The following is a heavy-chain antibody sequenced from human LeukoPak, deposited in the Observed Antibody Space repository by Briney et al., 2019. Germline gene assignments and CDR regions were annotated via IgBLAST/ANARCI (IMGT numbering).Heavy chain of an antibody. D-gene: IGHD2-15*01. CDR2: IYNSGST. J-gene: IGHJ3*02. CDR1: GGSISSGTYS. V-gene: IGHV4-30-4*07. CDR3: AREGGNCSGGSCYPGAFDI. Sequence: SETLSLTCAVSGGSISSGTYSWTWMRQPPGKGLEWIGYIYNSGSTFNNPSLNSRVTISVDTSKNQFSLKLSSVTAADTAMYYCAREGGNCSGGSCYPGAFDIWGQGTLVTVSS.